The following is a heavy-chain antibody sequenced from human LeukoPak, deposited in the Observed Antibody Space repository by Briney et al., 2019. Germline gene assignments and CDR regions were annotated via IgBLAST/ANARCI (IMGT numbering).Heavy chain of an antibody. V-gene: IGHV3-33*01. J-gene: IGHJ4*02. Sequence: GGSLRLSCAASGFTFSSYGMHWVRQAPGKGLEWVAVIWYDGSNKYYADSVKGRFTISRDNSKNTLYLQMNSLRAEDTAVYYCARSSRWLQLGGDYWGQGTLVTVSS. CDR2: IWYDGSNK. CDR1: GFTFSSYG. D-gene: IGHD5-24*01. CDR3: ARSSRWLQLGGDY.